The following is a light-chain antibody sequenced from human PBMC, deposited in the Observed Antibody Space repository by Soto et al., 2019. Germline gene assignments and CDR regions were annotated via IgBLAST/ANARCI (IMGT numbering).Light chain of an antibody. J-gene: IGKJ1*01. CDR3: QQYNSYPWT. V-gene: IGKV1-5*01. Sequence: DVHMTQSPATLPASVGDRVTITCRASQSISNWLAWYQQKPGKAPNLLIYDASSLQSGVPSRFSGSGFGTEFTLTISSLQPGDFATYYCQQYNSYPWTFGQGTKVAIK. CDR1: QSISNW. CDR2: DAS.